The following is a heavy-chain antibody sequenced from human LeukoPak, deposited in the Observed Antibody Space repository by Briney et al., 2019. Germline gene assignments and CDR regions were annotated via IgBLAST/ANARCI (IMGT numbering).Heavy chain of an antibody. CDR1: GGSISSYY. J-gene: IGHJ4*02. CDR2: IYYSGST. CDR3: ARHPTRYNWGSCYFDY. V-gene: IGHV4-59*08. Sequence: SETLSLTCTVSGGSISSYYWSWIRQPPGKGLEWIGYIYYSGSTNYNPSLKSRVTISVDTSKNQFSLKLSSVTAADTAVYYCARHPTRYNWGSCYFDYWGQGTLVTVSS. D-gene: IGHD5-24*01.